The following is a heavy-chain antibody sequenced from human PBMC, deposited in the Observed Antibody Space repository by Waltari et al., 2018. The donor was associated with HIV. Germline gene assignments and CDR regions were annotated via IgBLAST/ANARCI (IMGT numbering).Heavy chain of an antibody. CDR3: ARITIFGVVNDYGMDV. Sequence: EVQLVESGGGLVQPGGSLRLSCAASGFTFSSYWMSWVRQAPGKGLGGVGKKKQSGREKFYVDSVKGRFTISRNNAKNPLYLQMNSLRAEDTALYYWARITIFGVVNDYGMDVWGQGTTVTVSS. V-gene: IGHV3-7*01. D-gene: IGHD3-3*01. J-gene: IGHJ6*02. CDR1: GFTFSSYW. CDR2: KKQSGREK.